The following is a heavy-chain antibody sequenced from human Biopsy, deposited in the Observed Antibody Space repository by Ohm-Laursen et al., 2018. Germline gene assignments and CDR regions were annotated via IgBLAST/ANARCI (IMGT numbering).Heavy chain of an antibody. J-gene: IGHJ1*01. CDR3: ATKLTGYFHH. Sequence: ASVKVSCKVPGGTFSNYGVNWVRQAPGQGLEWLGGNIPILGSGNYAQKFQDRVTVAADTSTSTATMELRSLRSDDTAVYYCATKLTGYFHHWGQGTLVIVSS. D-gene: IGHD3-9*01. CDR2: NIPILGSG. V-gene: IGHV1-69*06. CDR1: GGTFSNYG.